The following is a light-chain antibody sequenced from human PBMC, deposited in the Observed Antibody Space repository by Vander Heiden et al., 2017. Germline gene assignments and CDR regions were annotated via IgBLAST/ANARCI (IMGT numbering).Light chain of an antibody. J-gene: IGKJ4*01. CDR3: QQNCSTPST. Sequence: DIVLTQPPVSLPVPQGERATIHCKSSLIGFFCANNRNYLAWYQQKPGQPPKLLIYWASTREAGVPDRFSGSGSGTDFTLTISSLQAEDVAVYYCQQNCSTPSTFGGGTRVEIK. CDR2: WAS. CDR1: LIGFFCANNRNY. V-gene: IGKV4-1*01.